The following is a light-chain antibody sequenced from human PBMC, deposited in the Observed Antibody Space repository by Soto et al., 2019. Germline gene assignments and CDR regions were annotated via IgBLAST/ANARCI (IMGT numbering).Light chain of an antibody. V-gene: IGKV1-5*03. CDR2: KAS. CDR1: QTISSS. CDR3: QQYIRYSPYT. J-gene: IGKJ2*01. Sequence: DIQMTQFPSTLSASIGDRVTITCQASQTISSSLAWYQQKPGKAPKLLIYKASNLETGVPSRFSGSGSGTEFALTISSLQPDDFATYYCQQYIRYSPYTFGQGTRLEIK.